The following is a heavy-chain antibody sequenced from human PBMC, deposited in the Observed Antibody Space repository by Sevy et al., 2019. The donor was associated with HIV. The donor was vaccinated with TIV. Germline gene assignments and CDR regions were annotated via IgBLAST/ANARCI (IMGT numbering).Heavy chain of an antibody. Sequence: GGSLRLSCAASGFTFSSYAMSWVRQAPGKGLEWVSAISGSGGSTYNADSVKGRFTISRDNSKNTLYLQMNSLRAEDTAVYYCAKDSASRPYYYDSSGPYYFDYWGQGTLVTISS. V-gene: IGHV3-23*01. CDR1: GFTFSSYA. CDR2: ISGSGGST. J-gene: IGHJ4*02. CDR3: AKDSASRPYYYDSSGPYYFDY. D-gene: IGHD3-22*01.